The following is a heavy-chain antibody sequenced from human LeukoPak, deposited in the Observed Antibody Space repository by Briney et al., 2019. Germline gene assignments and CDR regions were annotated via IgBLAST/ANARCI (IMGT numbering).Heavy chain of an antibody. Sequence: GGSLRLSCAASGFTFSDYYMSWIRQAPGKGLEWVSYISSSGSTIYYADPVKGRFTISRDNAKNSLYLQMNSLRAEDTAVYYCAREGHCSSTSCYSRRLNYYYYMDVWGKGTTVTISS. CDR3: AREGHCSSTSCYSRRLNYYYYMDV. J-gene: IGHJ6*03. CDR1: GFTFSDYY. V-gene: IGHV3-11*04. D-gene: IGHD2-2*01. CDR2: ISSSGSTI.